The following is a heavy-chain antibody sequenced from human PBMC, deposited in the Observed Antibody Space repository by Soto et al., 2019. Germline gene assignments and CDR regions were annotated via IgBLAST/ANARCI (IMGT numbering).Heavy chain of an antibody. CDR2: IYPGDSDT. CDR3: ARHEGTAVTSPDV. J-gene: IGHJ6*02. Sequence: PGESLKISCEGSGYSFTSYWIGWVRQMPGKGLEWMGIIYPGDSDTRYSPSFQGQVTISADKSISTAYLQWSSLKASDTAMYYCARHEGTAVTSPDVWGQGTTVTVSS. D-gene: IGHD4-17*01. CDR1: GYSFTSYW. V-gene: IGHV5-51*01.